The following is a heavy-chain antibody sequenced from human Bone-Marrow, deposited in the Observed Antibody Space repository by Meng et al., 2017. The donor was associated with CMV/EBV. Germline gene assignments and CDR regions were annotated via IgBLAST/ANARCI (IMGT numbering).Heavy chain of an antibody. V-gene: IGHV1-18*01. CDR1: GYTFTSYG. CDR2: ISAYNGNT. Sequence: ASVNSCKASGYTFTSYGISWVRQAPGQGLEWMGWISAYNGNTNYAQKLQGGVTMTTDTSTSTAYMELRSLRSDDTAVYYCARDPPYYDFWSGPILPSYGMDVCGQGTTVTASS. CDR3: ARDPPYYDFWSGPILPSYGMDV. D-gene: IGHD3-3*01. J-gene: IGHJ6*02.